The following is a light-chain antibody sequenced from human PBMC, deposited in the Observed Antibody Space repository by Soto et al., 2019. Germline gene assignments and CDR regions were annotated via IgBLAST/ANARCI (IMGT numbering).Light chain of an antibody. Sequence: EIVLTQSPGTLSLSPGEGATLSCRASQSVSSSYLAWYQQKPGQAPRLLLYGASSRATGIPDRFSGSGSGTDFTLTISRLEPEDFAVYYCQQYGSSPQLTFGGGTKVEIK. CDR1: QSVSSSY. V-gene: IGKV3-20*01. J-gene: IGKJ4*01. CDR2: GAS. CDR3: QQYGSSPQLT.